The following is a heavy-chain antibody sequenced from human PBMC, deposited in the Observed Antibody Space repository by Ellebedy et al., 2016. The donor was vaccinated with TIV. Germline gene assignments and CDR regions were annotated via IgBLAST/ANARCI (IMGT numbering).Heavy chain of an antibody. CDR1: GGSFTTDS. V-gene: IGHV1-69*06. J-gene: IGHJ4*02. CDR3: ARDRGRNFDFWSGFYPD. Sequence: AASVTVSCKASGGSFTTDSVNWVRQAPGQGLEWMGGIIPIFCTVRYSQKFQDRLTITAEKYTSLAYMELSSLTAEDTAVYYCARDRGRNFDFWSGFYPDWGQGTLVTVSS. CDR2: IIPIFCTV. D-gene: IGHD3-3*01.